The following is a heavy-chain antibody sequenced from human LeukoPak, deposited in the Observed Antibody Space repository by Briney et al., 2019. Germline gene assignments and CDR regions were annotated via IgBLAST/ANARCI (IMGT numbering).Heavy chain of an antibody. CDR2: ISTTGTTV. D-gene: IGHD2-8*01. J-gene: IGHJ4*02. CDR3: AKGHTYGMI. V-gene: IGHV3-11*01. CDR1: GFTFSDFY. Sequence: GGSLRLSCAVSGFTFSDFYMSWLRQTPGKGLEWVSYISTTGTTVDYADSVKGRFTISRDNAKGSLYLQMNNLGADDTAVYYCAKGHTYGMIWGQGTLVTVSS.